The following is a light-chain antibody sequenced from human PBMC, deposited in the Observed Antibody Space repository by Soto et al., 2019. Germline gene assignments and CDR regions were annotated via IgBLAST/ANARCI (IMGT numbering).Light chain of an antibody. Sequence: QSALTQPASVSGSPGQSITISCTGTSSDVGSYNYVSWYQQHPGKAPKLMIYEVSDRPSGISSRFSGSKSGNTASLTISGLQAEDEADYYCCSYAGSRGLVFGGGTKLTVL. CDR1: SSDVGSYNY. CDR3: CSYAGSRGLV. V-gene: IGLV2-14*01. J-gene: IGLJ2*01. CDR2: EVS.